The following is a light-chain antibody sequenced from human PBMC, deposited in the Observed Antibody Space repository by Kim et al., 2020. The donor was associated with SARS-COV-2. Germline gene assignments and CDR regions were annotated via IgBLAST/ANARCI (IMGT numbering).Light chain of an antibody. CDR3: QQANSFPYT. Sequence: DIQMTQSPSSVSASVGDRVTFTCWASQRISSWLAWYQQKPGKAPNLLIFAASTLQGRVPSRFSGSGSGTDFTLTISSLQPEDSATYYCQQANSFPYTFGQGTKLEIK. V-gene: IGKV1-12*01. CDR1: QRISSW. CDR2: AAS. J-gene: IGKJ2*01.